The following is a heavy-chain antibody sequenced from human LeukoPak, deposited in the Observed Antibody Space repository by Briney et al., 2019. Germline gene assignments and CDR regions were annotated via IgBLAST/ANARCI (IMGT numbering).Heavy chain of an antibody. V-gene: IGHV3-7*01. CDR3: ARGTDRGYSYYMDV. D-gene: IGHD5-12*01. CDR1: GFTFSSYA. Sequence: GGSLRLSCAASGFTFSSYAMSWVRQAPGKGLEWVANIKQDGSEKYYVDSVKGRFTISRDNAKNSLYLQMNSLRAEDTAVYYCARGTDRGYSYYMDVWGKGTTVTVSS. CDR2: IKQDGSEK. J-gene: IGHJ6*03.